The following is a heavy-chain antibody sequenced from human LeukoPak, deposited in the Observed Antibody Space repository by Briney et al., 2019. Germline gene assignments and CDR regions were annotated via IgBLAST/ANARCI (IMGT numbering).Heavy chain of an antibody. CDR2: VYYSGST. D-gene: IGHD3-3*01. J-gene: IGHJ5*02. CDR1: GGSISSGGYY. CDR3: ARAHSYDFWSGPYNWFDP. V-gene: IGHV4-31*03. Sequence: PSQTLSLTCTVSGGSISSGGYYWSWIRQHPGKGLEWIGYVYYSGSTYYNPSLKSRVTISVDTSKNQFSLKLSSVTAADTAVYYCARAHSYDFWSGPYNWFDPWGQGTLVTVSS.